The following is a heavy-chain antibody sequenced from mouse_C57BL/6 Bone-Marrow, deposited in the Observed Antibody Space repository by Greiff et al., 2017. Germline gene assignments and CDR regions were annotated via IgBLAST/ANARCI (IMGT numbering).Heavy chain of an antibody. V-gene: IGHV1-42*01. CDR2: INPSTGGT. D-gene: IGHD4-1*01. Sequence: DVHLVESGPELVKPGASVKISCKASGYSFTGYYMNWVKQSPEKSLEWIGEINPSTGGTTYNQKFKAKATLTVDKSSSTAYMQLKSLTSEDSAVYYCARGDTNWDEGFAYWGQGTLVTVSA. J-gene: IGHJ3*01. CDR1: GYSFTGYY. CDR3: ARGDTNWDEGFAY.